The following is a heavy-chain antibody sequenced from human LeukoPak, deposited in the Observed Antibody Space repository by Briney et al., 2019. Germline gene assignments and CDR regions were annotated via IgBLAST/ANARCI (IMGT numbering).Heavy chain of an antibody. CDR1: GGPFTGYY. CDR3: ARGRTPLYYYGSGSFYAY. CDR2: INHSGST. J-gene: IGHJ4*02. D-gene: IGHD3-10*01. V-gene: IGHV4-34*01. Sequence: SQTLSLACALYGGPFTGYYWSCIRHPQGNGLEWIGEINHSGSTNYNPSLKSRVTISVDTSKNQFSLKLSSVTAADTAVYYCARGRTPLYYYGSGSFYAYWGQGTLVTVSS.